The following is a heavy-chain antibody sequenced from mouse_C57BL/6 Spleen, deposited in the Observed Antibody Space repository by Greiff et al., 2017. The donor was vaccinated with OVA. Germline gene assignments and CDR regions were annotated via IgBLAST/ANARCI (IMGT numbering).Heavy chain of an antibody. J-gene: IGHJ4*01. CDR2: ISSGGDYI. Sequence: EVKVVESGEGLVKPGGSLKLSCAASGFTFSSYAMSWVRQTPEKRLEWVAYISSGGDYIYYADTVKGRFTISRDNARNTLYLQMSSLKSEDTAMYYCTRERITTVVATGAMDYWGQGTSVTVSS. CDR3: TRERITTVVATGAMDY. V-gene: IGHV5-9-1*02. CDR1: GFTFSSYA. D-gene: IGHD1-1*01.